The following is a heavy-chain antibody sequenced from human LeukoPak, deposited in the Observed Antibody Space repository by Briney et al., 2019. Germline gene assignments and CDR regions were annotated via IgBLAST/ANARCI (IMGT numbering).Heavy chain of an antibody. D-gene: IGHD6-19*01. CDR3: ARHPSAVAGKTFDC. CDR1: GGSISSGGYY. Sequence: SQTLSLTCTVSGGSISSGGYYWSWIRQPPGKGLEWMGYIYYSGSTNYNPSLKSRVTISVDTSKNQFSLKLSSVTTADTAVYYCARHPSAVAGKTFDCWGQGTLVTVSS. CDR2: IYYSGST. V-gene: IGHV4-61*08. J-gene: IGHJ4*02.